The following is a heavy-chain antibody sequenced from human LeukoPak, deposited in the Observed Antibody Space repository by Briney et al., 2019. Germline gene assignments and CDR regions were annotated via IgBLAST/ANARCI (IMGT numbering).Heavy chain of an antibody. Sequence: SETLSLTCTVSGGSISSSSYYWGWIRQPPGKGLEWIGSIYYSGSTYYSPSLKSRVTISVDTSKNQFSLKLSSVTAADTAVYYCAQDSSGYYMYYWGQGTLVTVSS. CDR3: AQDSSGYYMYY. CDR1: GGSISSSSYY. D-gene: IGHD3-22*01. J-gene: IGHJ4*02. CDR2: IYYSGST. V-gene: IGHV4-39*01.